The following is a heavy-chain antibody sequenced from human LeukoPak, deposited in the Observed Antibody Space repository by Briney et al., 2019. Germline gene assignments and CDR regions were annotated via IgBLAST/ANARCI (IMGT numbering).Heavy chain of an antibody. CDR2: NSGST. J-gene: IGHJ4*02. V-gene: IGHV4-39*07. Sequence: SETLSLTCTVSGGSISSSTSYWGWIRQPPGKGLEWIGSNSGSTYYNPSLKSRVTISVDTFKNQFSLKLGSVTAADTAVYYCARGNWNYGVDYWGQGTLVTVSS. CDR1: GGSISSSTSY. CDR3: ARGNWNYGVDY. D-gene: IGHD1-7*01.